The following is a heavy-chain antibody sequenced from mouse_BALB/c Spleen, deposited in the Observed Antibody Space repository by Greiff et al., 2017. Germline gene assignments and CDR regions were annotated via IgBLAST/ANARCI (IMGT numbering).Heavy chain of an antibody. Sequence: VQLQQSGAELAKPGASVKMSCKASGYTFTSYWMHWVKQRPGQGLEWIGYINPSTGYTEYNQKFKDKATLTADKSSSTAYMQLSSLTSEDSAVYYCARLYYGRYYFDYWGQGTTLTVSS. J-gene: IGHJ2*01. V-gene: IGHV1-7*01. D-gene: IGHD1-1*01. CDR2: INPSTGYT. CDR1: GYTFTSYW. CDR3: ARLYYGRYYFDY.